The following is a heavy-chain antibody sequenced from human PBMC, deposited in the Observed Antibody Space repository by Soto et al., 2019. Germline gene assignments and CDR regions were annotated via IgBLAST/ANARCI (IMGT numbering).Heavy chain of an antibody. CDR2: IYYSGST. V-gene: IGHV4-59*01. J-gene: IGHJ3*02. CDR3: ARVRRGIAARRAFDI. D-gene: IGHD6-6*01. Sequence: LSVTCIVSGGSISSYYWSWIRQPPGKGLEWIGYIYYSGSTNYNPSLKSRVTISVDTSKNQFSLKLSSVTAADTAVYYCARVRRGIAARRAFDIWGQGTMVTVSS. CDR1: GGSISSYY.